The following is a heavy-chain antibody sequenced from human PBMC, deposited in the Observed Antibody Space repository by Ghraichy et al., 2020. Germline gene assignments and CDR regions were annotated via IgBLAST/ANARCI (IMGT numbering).Heavy chain of an antibody. CDR1: GYSITSPYH. D-gene: IGHD3-9*01. CDR3: VRDMNTIVPRPKGEFDV. CDR2: TYHGGAT. V-gene: IGHV4-38-2*02. Sequence: SETLSLTCTVSGYSITSPYHCCWIRPPPGKRLEWFAMTYHGGATYYNPSLKSRVTMSIDTSQSQFSLKLSSLTAADTAIYYCVRDMNTIVPRPKGEFDVWGQGTMVTVSS. J-gene: IGHJ3*01.